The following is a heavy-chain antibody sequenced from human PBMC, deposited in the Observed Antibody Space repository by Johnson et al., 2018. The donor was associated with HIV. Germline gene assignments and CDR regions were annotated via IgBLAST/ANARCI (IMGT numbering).Heavy chain of an antibody. Sequence: VQLVESGGGLVQPGGSLRLSCAASGFTFSSYDMHWVRQATGKGLEWVSAIGTAGDTYYPGSVKGRFTISRENAKNSLYLQMNSLRAEDTAVYYCARVKWEPWGCAFDIWGQGTMVTVSS. CDR1: GFTFSSYD. D-gene: IGHD1-26*01. V-gene: IGHV3-13*01. J-gene: IGHJ3*02. CDR3: ARVKWEPWGCAFDI. CDR2: IGTAGDT.